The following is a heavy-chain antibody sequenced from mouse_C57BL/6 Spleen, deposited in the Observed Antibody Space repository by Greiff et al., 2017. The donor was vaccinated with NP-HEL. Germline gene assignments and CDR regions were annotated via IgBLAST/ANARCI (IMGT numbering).Heavy chain of an antibody. V-gene: IGHV1-18*01. CDR3: ARSRSYYGSDYFDY. J-gene: IGHJ2*01. CDR1: GYTFTDYN. D-gene: IGHD1-1*01. Sequence: EVKLQESGPELVKPGASVKIPCKASGYTFTDYNMDWVKQSHGKSLEWIGDINPNNGGTIYNQKFKGKATLTVDKSSSTAYMELRSLTSEDTAVYYCARSRSYYGSDYFDYWGQGTTLTVSS. CDR2: INPNNGGT.